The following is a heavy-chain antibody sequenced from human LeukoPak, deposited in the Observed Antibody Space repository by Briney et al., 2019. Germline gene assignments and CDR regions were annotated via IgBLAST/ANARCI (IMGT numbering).Heavy chain of an antibody. J-gene: IGHJ3*02. CDR3: ARIYCSSTSCYDHWDAFDI. CDR1: GGSISSYY. Sequence: SETLSLTCTVSGGSISSYYWSWIRQPPGKGLEWIGYIYYSGSTNYNPSLKSRVTISVDTSKNQFSLKLSSVTAADTAVYYCARIYCSSTSCYDHWDAFDIWDQGTMVTVSS. CDR2: IYYSGST. D-gene: IGHD2-2*01. V-gene: IGHV4-59*01.